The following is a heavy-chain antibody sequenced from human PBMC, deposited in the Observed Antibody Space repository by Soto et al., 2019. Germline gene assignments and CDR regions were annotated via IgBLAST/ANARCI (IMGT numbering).Heavy chain of an antibody. D-gene: IGHD3-9*01. V-gene: IGHV1-69*05. CDR1: GGTFSSYA. J-gene: IGHJ6*02. CDR2: IIPIFGTA. CDR3: ARYYDILAGGGDYYYGMDV. Sequence: QVQLVQSGAEVKKPGSSVKVSCKASGGTFSSYAISWVRQAPGQGLEWMGGIIPIFGTANYAQKFQGRVTITSDETTSTACMELSSLRSEDTDVDYCARYYDILAGGGDYYYGMDVWGQGTTVTVSS.